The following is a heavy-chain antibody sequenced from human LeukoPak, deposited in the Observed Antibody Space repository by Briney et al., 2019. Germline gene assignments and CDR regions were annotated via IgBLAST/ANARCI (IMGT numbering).Heavy chain of an antibody. V-gene: IGHV1-18*01. CDR3: ARNVRGYNWFDP. CDR2: ISAYNGNT. Sequence: ASVNVSYKASGYTFTSYGIIWVRQAPGQGLEWMGWISAYNGNTNYAQKLQGRVTMTTDTSTSTAYMELRSLRSDDTAVYYCARNVRGYNWFDPWGQGTLVTVSS. D-gene: IGHD1-1*01. CDR1: GYTFTSYG. J-gene: IGHJ5*02.